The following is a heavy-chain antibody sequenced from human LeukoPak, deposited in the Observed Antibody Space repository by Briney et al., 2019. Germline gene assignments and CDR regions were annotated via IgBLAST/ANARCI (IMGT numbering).Heavy chain of an antibody. Sequence: PSETLSLTCAVYGGSFSGYYWSWIRQPPGKGLEWIGEINHSGSTNYNPSLKSRVTMSVDTSKNQFSLKLSSVTAADTAVYYCAREGTTILGPPDAFDIWGQGTMVTVSS. D-gene: IGHD3-3*01. CDR2: INHSGST. CDR3: AREGTTILGPPDAFDI. V-gene: IGHV4-34*01. J-gene: IGHJ3*02. CDR1: GGSFSGYY.